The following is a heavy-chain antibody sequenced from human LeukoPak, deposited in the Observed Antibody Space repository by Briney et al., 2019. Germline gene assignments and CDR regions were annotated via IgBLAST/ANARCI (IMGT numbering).Heavy chain of an antibody. V-gene: IGHV4-34*01. CDR2: INHSGST. CDR3: ARVIRGYFDY. D-gene: IGHD2/OR15-2a*01. CDR1: GGSFSGYY. J-gene: IGHJ4*02. Sequence: PSETLSLTCTVYGGSFSGYYWSWIRQPPGKGLEWIGEINHSGSTNYNSSLKSRVTISVDTSKNQSSLKLSSVTAADTAVYYCARVIRGYFDYWGQGTLVTVSS.